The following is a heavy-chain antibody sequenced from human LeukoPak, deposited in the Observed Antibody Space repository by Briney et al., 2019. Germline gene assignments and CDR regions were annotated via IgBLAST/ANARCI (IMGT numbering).Heavy chain of an antibody. D-gene: IGHD3-22*01. CDR3: ARDYYDSRGYLDY. Sequence: QPGRSLRLSCAASGFTFSSYGMHWVRQAPGKGPEWVAVIWYDGSNKYYADSVKGRFTISRDNSKNTLYLQMNSLRAEDTAVYYCARDYYDSRGYLDYWGQGTLVTVSS. CDR2: IWYDGSNK. V-gene: IGHV3-33*01. J-gene: IGHJ4*02. CDR1: GFTFSSYG.